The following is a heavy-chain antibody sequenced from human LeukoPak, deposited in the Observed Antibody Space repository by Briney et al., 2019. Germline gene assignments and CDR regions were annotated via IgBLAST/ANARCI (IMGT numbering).Heavy chain of an antibody. Sequence: GGSLRLSCAASGFIFTSYAMHWVRQAPGKGLEWVSSISSSSSYIYYADSVKGRFTISRDNAKNPLYLQMNSLRAEDTAVYYCARGISGTGLYYFDYWGQGTLVTVSS. CDR2: ISSSSSYI. CDR3: ARGISGTGLYYFDY. D-gene: IGHD6-13*01. V-gene: IGHV3-21*01. CDR1: GFIFTSYA. J-gene: IGHJ4*02.